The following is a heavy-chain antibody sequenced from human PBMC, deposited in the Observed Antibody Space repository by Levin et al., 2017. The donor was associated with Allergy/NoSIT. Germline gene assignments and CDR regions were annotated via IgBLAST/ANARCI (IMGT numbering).Heavy chain of an antibody. D-gene: IGHD5-18*01. V-gene: IGHV4-30-2*01. CDR2: IYLSGST. CDR1: GGSISSGGYS. CDR3: ARVAGYSYGYYFDY. J-gene: IGHJ4*02. Sequence: SETLSLTCAVSGGSISSGGYSWSWIRQPPGKGLEWIGNIYLSGSTYYNPSLKCRVTISVDRSKNQFSLNLSSVTAADTAVYYCARVAGYSYGYYFDYWGQGTLVTVSS.